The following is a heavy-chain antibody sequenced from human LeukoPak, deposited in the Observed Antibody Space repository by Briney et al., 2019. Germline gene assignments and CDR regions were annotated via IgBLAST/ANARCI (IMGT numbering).Heavy chain of an antibody. CDR2: IRSDESNK. J-gene: IGHJ4*02. CDR3: ARQRFDVFDY. Sequence: PGGSLRLSCAASGFTFSNYGMHWVRQAPGKGLEWVAFIRSDESNKYYADSVKGRFTISRDNSKNTLYLQMNSLRAEDTAVYYCARQRFDVFDYWGQGTLVTVSS. V-gene: IGHV3-30*02. CDR1: GFTFSNYG. D-gene: IGHD6-25*01.